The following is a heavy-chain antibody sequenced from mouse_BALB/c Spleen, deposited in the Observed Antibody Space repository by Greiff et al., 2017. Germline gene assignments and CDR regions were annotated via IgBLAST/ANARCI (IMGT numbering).Heavy chain of an antibody. CDR2: INPGSGCT. J-gene: IGHJ4*01. CDR1: GYAFTNYL. CDR3: ARRWDDAMDY. Sequence: VQLQQSGTVLARPGASVKMSCKASGYAFTNYLIEWVKQRPGQGLEWIGVINPGSGCTNYNEKFKGKATLTADKSSSTAYMQLSSLTSDDSAVYFCARRWDDAMDYWGQGTSVTVSS. V-gene: IGHV1-54*03. D-gene: IGHD4-1*01.